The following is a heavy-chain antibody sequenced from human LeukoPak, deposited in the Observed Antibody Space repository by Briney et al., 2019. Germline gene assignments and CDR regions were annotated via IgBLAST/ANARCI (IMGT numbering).Heavy chain of an antibody. CDR1: RFTFTNYA. Sequence: PGGSLRLSCAASRFTFTNYAMTWVRQAPGKGLEWVSSITVNGGTTYYADSVKGRFTISRDNYRNTLYLHMNSLRAEDTAVYYCARDPNGDYVGAFDFQRWGQGTLVTVSS. CDR2: ITVNGGTT. J-gene: IGHJ1*01. D-gene: IGHD4-17*01. V-gene: IGHV3-23*01. CDR3: ARDPNGDYVGAFDFQR.